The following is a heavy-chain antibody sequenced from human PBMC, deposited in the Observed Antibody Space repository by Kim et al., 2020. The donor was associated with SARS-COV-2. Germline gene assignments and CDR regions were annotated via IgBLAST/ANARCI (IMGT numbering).Heavy chain of an antibody. J-gene: IGHJ6*03. D-gene: IGHD2-21*01. CDR3: ARVHLKSIVVVIAPRPYYYYMDV. CDR1: FSPFPRSA. CDR2: MNPNSGNT. Sequence: ASVKVSCPASFSPFPRSALPCVRPAPCPVLEWMGWMNPNSGNTGYAPPFPGIFHMPRNPSILTAYMALSSLRSEDTAVYYCARVHLKSIVVVIAPRPYYYYMDVWGKGTTVTVSS. V-gene: IGHV1-8*01.